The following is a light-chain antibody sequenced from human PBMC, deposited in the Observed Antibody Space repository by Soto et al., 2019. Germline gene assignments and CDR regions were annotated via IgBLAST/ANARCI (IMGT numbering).Light chain of an antibody. CDR3: QQYYTTPLT. J-gene: IGKJ3*01. Sequence: DIVMTQSPDSLAVSLGERATINCKSSQSVLYSSDNKDYLAWYQQKSGQPPKLLIYWASTQEPRVPDRFSGSGSGTDFTLTISSLQADDVAVYFCQQYYTTPLTFGPGTKVDIK. CDR1: QSVLYSSDNKDY. V-gene: IGKV4-1*01. CDR2: WAS.